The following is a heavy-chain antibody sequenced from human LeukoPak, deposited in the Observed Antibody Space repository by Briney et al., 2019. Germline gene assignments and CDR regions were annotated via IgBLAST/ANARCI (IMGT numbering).Heavy chain of an antibody. J-gene: IGHJ4*02. CDR2: INTDGSST. CDR1: GFTFSSYW. V-gene: IGHV3-74*01. Sequence: GGSLRLSCAASGFTFSSYWMHWVRQAPGKGLVWVSRINTDGSSTSYADSVKGRFTISRDNAKNTLYLQMNSLRAEDTAVYYCARDSLIAATGSFDYWGQGTLVTVPS. CDR3: ARDSLIAATGSFDY. D-gene: IGHD6-13*01.